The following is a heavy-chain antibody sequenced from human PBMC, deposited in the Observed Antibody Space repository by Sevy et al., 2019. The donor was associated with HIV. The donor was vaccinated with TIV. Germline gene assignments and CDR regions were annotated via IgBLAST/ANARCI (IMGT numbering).Heavy chain of an antibody. J-gene: IGHJ6*03. D-gene: IGHD5-12*01. CDR2: IWYDGSNK. V-gene: IGHV3-33*01. CDR1: GFTFSSYG. CDR3: AREVSGNDSFYYYMDV. Sequence: GGSLRLSCAASGFTFSSYGMHWVRQAPGKGLEWVAVIWYDGSNKYYADSVKGRFTISRDNSKNTLYLQMNSLRAEDTAVYYCAREVSGNDSFYYYMDVWGKGTTVTVSS.